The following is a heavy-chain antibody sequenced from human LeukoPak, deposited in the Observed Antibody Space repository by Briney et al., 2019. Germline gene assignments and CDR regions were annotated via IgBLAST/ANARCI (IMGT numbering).Heavy chain of an antibody. CDR2: MKGDGSEI. D-gene: IGHD3-16*01. CDR3: ARPAYTAAYDL. J-gene: IGHJ3*01. V-gene: IGHV3-7*01. Sequence: GGSLRLSCTASGFIFSTYWMTWVRQAPGKGLEWVANMKGDGSEIHYVDSVKGRFTISRDNAKNSLYLQMNSLRAEDTALYYCARPAYTAAYDLWGQGTMVTVSS. CDR1: GFIFSTYW.